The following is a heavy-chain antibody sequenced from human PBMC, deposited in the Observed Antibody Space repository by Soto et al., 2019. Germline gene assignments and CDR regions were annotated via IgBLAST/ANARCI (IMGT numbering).Heavy chain of an antibody. J-gene: IGHJ4*02. V-gene: IGHV3-21*04. Sequence: GSLRLSCAASGFTFSSYSMNWVRQAPGKGLEWVSSISSSGSYIYYADSVKGRLTISRDNSKNTLYLQMNRLRADDTAVYYCASIAYYYGSSGPRGYWGQGTLVTVSS. CDR2: ISSSGSYI. CDR1: GFTFSSYS. CDR3: ASIAYYYGSSGPRGY. D-gene: IGHD3-22*01.